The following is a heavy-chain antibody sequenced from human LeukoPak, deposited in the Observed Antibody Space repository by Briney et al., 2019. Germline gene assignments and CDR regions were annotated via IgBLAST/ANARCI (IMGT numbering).Heavy chain of an antibody. J-gene: IGHJ3*02. CDR2: INPNSGGT. V-gene: IGHV1-2*02. CDR3: ARDYRSTSREHDAFDI. D-gene: IGHD2-2*01. CDR1: GYTFTGYY. Sequence: ASVKVSCKASGYTFTGYYMHWVRQAPGQGLEWMGWINPNSGGTNYAQKFQGRVTMTRDTSISTAYMELSRLRSDDTAVYYCARDYRSTSREHDAFDIWGQGTMVTVSS.